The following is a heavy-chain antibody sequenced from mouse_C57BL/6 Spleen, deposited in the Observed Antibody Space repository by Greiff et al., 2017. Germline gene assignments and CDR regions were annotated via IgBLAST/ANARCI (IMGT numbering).Heavy chain of an antibody. CDR3: TTPDWYFDV. V-gene: IGHV14-4*01. CDR2: IDPENGDT. Sequence: EVKVVESGAELVRPGASVKLSCTASGFNIKDDYMHWVKQRPEQGLEWIGWIDPENGDTEYASKFQGKATITADTSSNTAYLQLSSLTSEDTAVYYCTTPDWYFDVWGTGTTVTVSS. CDR1: GFNIKDDY. J-gene: IGHJ1*03.